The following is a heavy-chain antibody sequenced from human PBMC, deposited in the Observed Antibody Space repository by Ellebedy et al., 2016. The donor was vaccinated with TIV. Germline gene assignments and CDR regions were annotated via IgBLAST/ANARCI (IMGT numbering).Heavy chain of an antibody. CDR3: AKGFVQPLTGAFDI. Sequence: GESLKISXAASGFTFSTYAMTWVRQTPGKGLEWVSTVTGNADNTYYADSVKGRFTISRDNAKKSVYLQMNTLRPDDTAFYFCAKGFVQPLTGAFDIWGQGAMVTVS. J-gene: IGHJ3*02. D-gene: IGHD1-14*01. V-gene: IGHV3-23*01. CDR2: VTGNADNT. CDR1: GFTFSTYA.